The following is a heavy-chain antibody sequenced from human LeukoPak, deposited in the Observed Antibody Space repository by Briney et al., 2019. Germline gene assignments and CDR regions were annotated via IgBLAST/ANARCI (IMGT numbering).Heavy chain of an antibody. CDR3: AQDAQRGFDYSNSLEH. D-gene: IGHD4-11*01. J-gene: IGHJ4*02. V-gene: IGHV3-33*06. Sequence: GTSLRLSCEASGFTFSHFGMHWVRQAPGKGLEWVAVIWSDATNEYYADSVKGRFTISRDNFKNTVSLQMNSLRAEDTAVYYCAQDAQRGFDYSNSLEHWGQGSLVTVSS. CDR2: IWSDATNE. CDR1: GFTFSHFG.